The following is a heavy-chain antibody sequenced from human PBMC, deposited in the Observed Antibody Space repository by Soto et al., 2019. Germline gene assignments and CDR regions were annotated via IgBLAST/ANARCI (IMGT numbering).Heavy chain of an antibody. J-gene: IGHJ4*02. CDR1: GFTFDDYA. CDR2: ISWNSGSI. D-gene: IGHD2-2*01. Sequence: GGSLRLSCAASGFTFDDYAMHWVRQAPGKGLEWVSGISWNSGSIGYADSVKGRFTISRDNAKNSLYLQMNSLRAEDTALYYCAKGYCSSTSCYPDYWGQGTLVTVSS. V-gene: IGHV3-9*01. CDR3: AKGYCSSTSCYPDY.